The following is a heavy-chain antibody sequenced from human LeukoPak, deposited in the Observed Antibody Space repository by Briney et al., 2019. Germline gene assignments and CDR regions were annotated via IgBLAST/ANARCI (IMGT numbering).Heavy chain of an antibody. CDR2: IYHSGST. CDR3: ASTNRFLEWLSEVDRPYYYMDV. CDR1: GGSISSSNW. J-gene: IGHJ6*03. Sequence: SETLSLTCAVSGGSISSSNWWSWVRQPPGKGLEWIGEIYHSGSTNYNPSLKSRVTISVDKSKNQFSLKLSSVTAADTAVYYCASTNRFLEWLSEVDRPYYYMDVWGKGTTVTVSS. D-gene: IGHD3-3*01. V-gene: IGHV4-4*02.